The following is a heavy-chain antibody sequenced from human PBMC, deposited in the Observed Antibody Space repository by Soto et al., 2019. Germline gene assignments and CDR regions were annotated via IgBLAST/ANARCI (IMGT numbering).Heavy chain of an antibody. CDR2: IIPIFGTA. CDR1: GGTFSSYA. V-gene: IGHV1-69*01. J-gene: IGHJ6*02. Sequence: QVPLVQSGAEVKKPGSSVKVSCKASGGTFSSYAISWVRQAPGQGLEWMGGIIPIFGTANYAQKFQGRVTITADESTSTAYMELSSLRSEDTAVYYSARGYCSHGSCSLHYFYYGMDVWGQGTTVTVSS. D-gene: IGHD2-15*01. CDR3: ARGYCSHGSCSLHYFYYGMDV.